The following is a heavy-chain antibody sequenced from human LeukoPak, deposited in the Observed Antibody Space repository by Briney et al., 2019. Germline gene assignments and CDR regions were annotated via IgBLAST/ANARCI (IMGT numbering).Heavy chain of an antibody. CDR3: ARDSIFGVVTPSAY. D-gene: IGHD3-3*01. CDR2: ISSSGSTI. CDR1: GFTFSTYS. J-gene: IGHJ4*02. Sequence: PGGSLRLSCAASGFTFSTYSMNWVRQAPGKGLEWVSYISSSGSTIYYADSVKGRFTISRDNAKNSLYLQMNSLRAEDTAVYYCARDSIFGVVTPSAYWGQGTLVTVSS. V-gene: IGHV3-48*04.